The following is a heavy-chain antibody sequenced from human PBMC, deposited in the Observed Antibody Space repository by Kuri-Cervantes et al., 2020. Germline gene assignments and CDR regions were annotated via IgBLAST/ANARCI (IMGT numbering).Heavy chain of an antibody. CDR3: VKVYGSSVGRDHLDY. CDR1: AFTFSSYG. Sequence: GGSLRLSCAASAFTFSSYGMSWVRQAPGEGLEWVSGITTGGGSTDYADSVKGRFTISRDNSKNTLYLQMNSLKIEDTAVYYCVKVYGSSVGRDHLDYWGQGTLVTVSS. CDR2: ITTGGGST. D-gene: IGHD6-6*01. J-gene: IGHJ4*02. V-gene: IGHV3-23*01.